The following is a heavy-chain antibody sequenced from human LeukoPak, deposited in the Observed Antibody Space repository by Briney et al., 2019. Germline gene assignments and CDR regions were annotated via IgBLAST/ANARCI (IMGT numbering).Heavy chain of an antibody. CDR1: GGSFSGYY. D-gene: IGHD3-16*02. Sequence: SETLSLTCAVYGGSFSGYYWSWIRQPPGKGLEWIGEINHSGSTNYNPSLKSRVTISVDTSKNQFSLKLSSVTAADTAVYYCARGLSRLNIMITFGGVIAGGDYWGQGTLVTVSS. J-gene: IGHJ4*02. CDR3: ARGLSRLNIMITFGGVIAGGDY. V-gene: IGHV4-34*01. CDR2: INHSGST.